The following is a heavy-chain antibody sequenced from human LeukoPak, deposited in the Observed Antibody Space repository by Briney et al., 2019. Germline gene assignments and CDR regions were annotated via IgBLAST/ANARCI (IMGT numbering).Heavy chain of an antibody. D-gene: IGHD5-12*01. J-gene: IGHJ3*02. V-gene: IGHV4-39*01. CDR1: GASISSSSYY. CDR2: IYYSGST. Sequence: PSETLSLTCTVSGASISSSSYYWGWLRQPPGKGLEWIGSIYYSGSTYYNPSLKSRVTISVDTSKNQFSLKLSSVTAADTAVYYCAGGYSGYDAFDIWGQGTMVTVSS. CDR3: AGGYSGYDAFDI.